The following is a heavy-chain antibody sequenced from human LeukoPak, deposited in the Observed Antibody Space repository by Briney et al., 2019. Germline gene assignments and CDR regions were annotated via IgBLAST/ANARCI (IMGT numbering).Heavy chain of an antibody. CDR3: SRGRVNYRS. Sequence: ASVTVSCTASGYTFTICDINWVRQAPGQGLEWMGWMNPNSGNTGYAQKFQGRVPMTRNTSISTAYMELSSLRSEDTAVYYFSRGRVNYRSWGQGTLVTVSS. J-gene: IGHJ5*02. CDR2: MNPNSGNT. CDR1: GYTFTICD. V-gene: IGHV1-8*01. D-gene: IGHD1-7*01.